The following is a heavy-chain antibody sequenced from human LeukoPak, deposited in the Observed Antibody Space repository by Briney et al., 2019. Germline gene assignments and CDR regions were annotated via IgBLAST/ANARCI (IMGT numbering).Heavy chain of an antibody. CDR2: IYYSGST. CDR3: ARSDIVVVPAATYAFDI. J-gene: IGHJ3*02. D-gene: IGHD2-2*01. V-gene: IGHV4-30-4*01. CDR1: GGSISSGDYY. Sequence: SETLSLTCTVSGGSISSGDYYWSWIRQPPGKGLEWIGYIYYSGSTYYNPSLKGRVTISVDTSKNQFSLKLSSVTAADTAVYYCARSDIVVVPAATYAFDIWGQGTMVTVSS.